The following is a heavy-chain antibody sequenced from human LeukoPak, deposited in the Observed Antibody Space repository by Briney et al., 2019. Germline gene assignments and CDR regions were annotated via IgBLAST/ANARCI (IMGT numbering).Heavy chain of an antibody. Sequence: PGGSLRLSCAASGFTFSSYAMHWVRQAPGKGLEWVAVISYDGSNKYYADSVKGRFTISRDNSKNTLYLQMNSLRAEDTAVYYCARDLAPIQIWLGVGYWGQGTLVTVSS. CDR2: ISYDGSNK. D-gene: IGHD5-18*01. V-gene: IGHV3-30-3*01. CDR1: GFTFSSYA. CDR3: ARDLAPIQIWLGVGY. J-gene: IGHJ4*02.